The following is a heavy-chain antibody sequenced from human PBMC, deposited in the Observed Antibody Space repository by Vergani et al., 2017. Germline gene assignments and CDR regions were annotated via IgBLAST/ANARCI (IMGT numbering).Heavy chain of an antibody. V-gene: IGHV3-13*01. D-gene: IGHD6-13*01. J-gene: IGHJ6*02. CDR2: IGTAGDT. CDR3: ARDRSIAAADADYYYYHGMGG. CDR1: GFTFSSYD. Sequence: EVQLVESGGGLVQPGGSLRLSCAASGFTFSSYDMHWVRQATGKGLEWVSAIGTAGDTYYPGSVKGRFTISRENAKNSLYLQMNSLRAGDTAVYYCARDRSIAAADADYYYYHGMGGWGRGTTVSV.